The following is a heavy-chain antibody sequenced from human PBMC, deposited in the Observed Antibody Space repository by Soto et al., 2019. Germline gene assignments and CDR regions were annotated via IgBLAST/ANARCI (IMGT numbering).Heavy chain of an antibody. V-gene: IGHV5-51*01. CDR3: ARRRTSVTTNDAFDI. Sequence: GESLKISCKASGYTFPNCWIGWVRQMPGKGPERMGIVYPDDSTVRYNPAFQGQVTISADKSISTAFLQWSGLRASDTAMYYCARRRTSVTTNDAFDIWGPGTMVTVSS. CDR2: VYPDDSTV. J-gene: IGHJ3*02. CDR1: GYTFPNCW. D-gene: IGHD4-17*01.